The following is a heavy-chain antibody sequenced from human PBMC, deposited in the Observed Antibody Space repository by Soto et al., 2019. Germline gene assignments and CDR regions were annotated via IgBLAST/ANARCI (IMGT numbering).Heavy chain of an antibody. CDR1: GDSVSSNSAA. Sequence: SQTLSLTCAISGDSVSSNSAAWTWIRQSPSRGLEWLGRTYYRSEWYNDYAVSVKSRIRINPDTSKNQFSLQLDSVTPDDTALYYCARFISRGRGVDYWGQGTLVTVSS. CDR2: TYYRSEWYN. D-gene: IGHD2-15*01. V-gene: IGHV6-1*01. J-gene: IGHJ4*02. CDR3: ARFISRGRGVDY.